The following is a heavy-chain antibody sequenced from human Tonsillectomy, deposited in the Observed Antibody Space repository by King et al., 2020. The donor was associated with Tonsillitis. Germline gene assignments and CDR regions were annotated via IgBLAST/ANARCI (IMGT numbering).Heavy chain of an antibody. CDR2: IYYSGST. V-gene: IGHV4-39*01. CDR3: ARRRVYYYDSSGYYDY. D-gene: IGHD3-22*01. Sequence: LQLQESGPGLVKPSETLSLTCTVSGGSISSSSYYWGWIRQPPGKGLGWIGSIYYSGSTYYNPSLKSRVTISVDTSKNQFSLKLSSVTAADTAVYYCARRRVYYYDSSGYYDYWGQGTLVTVS. J-gene: IGHJ4*02. CDR1: GGSISSSSYY.